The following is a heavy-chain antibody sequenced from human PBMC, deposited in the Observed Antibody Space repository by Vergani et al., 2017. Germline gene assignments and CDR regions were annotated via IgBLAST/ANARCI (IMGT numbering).Heavy chain of an antibody. CDR2: ISGSGGST. J-gene: IGHJ4*02. V-gene: IGHV3-23*01. CDR3: ASGGSGYYSIFDY. Sequence: EVQLLESGGGLVQPGGSLRLSCAASGFTFSSYAMSWVRQAPGKGLEWVSAISGSGGSTYYADSVKGRFTISRDNSKNTLYLQMNSLRAEDTAVYYCASGGSGYYSIFDYWGQGTLVTVSS. D-gene: IGHD3-22*01. CDR1: GFTFSSYA.